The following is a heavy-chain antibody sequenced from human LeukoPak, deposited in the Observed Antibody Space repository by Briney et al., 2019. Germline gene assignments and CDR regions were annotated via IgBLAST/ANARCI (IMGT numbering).Heavy chain of an antibody. V-gene: IGHV4-39*01. D-gene: IGHD3-22*01. CDR3: ARYYYDRSGYPY. Sequence: SETLSLTCTVSGGSISSSSYYWGWIRQPPGKGLEWIGSIYYSGSTYYDPSLKSRVTISVDTSKNQFSLKLSSVTAADTAVYYCARYYYDRSGYPYWGQGTLVTVSS. CDR1: GGSISSSSYY. CDR2: IYYSGST. J-gene: IGHJ4*02.